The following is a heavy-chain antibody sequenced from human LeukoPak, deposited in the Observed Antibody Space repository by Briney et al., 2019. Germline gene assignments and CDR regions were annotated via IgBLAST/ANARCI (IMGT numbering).Heavy chain of an antibody. CDR2: IIPILGIA. Sequence: ASVKVSCKASGGTFSSYAISWVRQAPGQGLEWMGRIIPILGIANYAQKFQGRVTITADKSTSTAYMELSSLRSEDTAVYYCARSSSPTIFGVVTVPRDNWFDPWGQGTLVTVSS. V-gene: IGHV1-69*04. D-gene: IGHD3-3*01. CDR3: ARSSSPTIFGVVTVPRDNWFDP. J-gene: IGHJ5*02. CDR1: GGTFSSYA.